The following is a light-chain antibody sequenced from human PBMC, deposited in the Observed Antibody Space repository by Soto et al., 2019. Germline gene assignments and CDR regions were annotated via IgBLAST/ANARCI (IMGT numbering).Light chain of an antibody. CDR3: SSYTSSITPYV. Sequence: QSALTQPASVSGSPGQWITISCTGTITDIGAYNYVSWYQQHPGKAPKLLIYGVSSRPSGVSNRFSGSKSGNAAYLTISGLQADDEAEYYCSSYTSSITPYVFGTGTKLTVL. V-gene: IGLV2-14*01. CDR2: GVS. CDR1: ITDIGAYNY. J-gene: IGLJ1*01.